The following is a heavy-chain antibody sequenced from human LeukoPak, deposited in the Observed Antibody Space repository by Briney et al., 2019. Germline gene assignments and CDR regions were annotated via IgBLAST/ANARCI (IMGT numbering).Heavy chain of an antibody. CDR2: ISGSGGST. CDR1: GSTFSSYA. CDR3: AKGPSGSYFTEYFQH. Sequence: GSLRLSCAASGSTFSSYAMSWVRQAPGKGLEWVSAISGSGGSTYYADSVKGRFTISRDNSKNTLYLQMNSLRAEDTAVYYCAKGPSGSYFTEYFQHWGQGTLVTVSS. J-gene: IGHJ1*01. D-gene: IGHD1-26*01. V-gene: IGHV3-23*01.